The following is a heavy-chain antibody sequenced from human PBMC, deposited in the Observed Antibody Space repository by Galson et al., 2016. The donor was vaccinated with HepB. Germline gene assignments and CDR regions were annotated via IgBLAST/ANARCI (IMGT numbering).Heavy chain of an antibody. D-gene: IGHD6-19*01. J-gene: IGHJ4*02. CDR2: IWNDGRNK. CDR3: AREEAEMAVAGTAFDY. V-gene: IGHV3-33*01. CDR1: GFTFSRYS. Sequence: SLRLSCAASGFTFSRYSMHWVSQAPGKMLELLADIWNDGRNKYYVDSVNGRFTISRDNSKNTLYLQVNSLRAEDTAVYYCAREEAEMAVAGTAFDYWGQGTLVTVSS.